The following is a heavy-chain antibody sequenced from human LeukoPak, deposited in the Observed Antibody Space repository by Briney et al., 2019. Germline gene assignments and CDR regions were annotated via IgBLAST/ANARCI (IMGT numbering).Heavy chain of an antibody. Sequence: SVKVSCKASGGTFSSYAISWVRQAPGQGLEWMGGIIPIFGTANYAQKFQGRVTITADESTSTAYMELSSLRSEDTAVYYCARPWVVQNYNYGMDVWGKGTTVTVSS. CDR2: IIPIFGTA. CDR3: ARPWVVQNYNYGMDV. CDR1: GGTFSSYA. J-gene: IGHJ6*04. D-gene: IGHD6-19*01. V-gene: IGHV1-69*13.